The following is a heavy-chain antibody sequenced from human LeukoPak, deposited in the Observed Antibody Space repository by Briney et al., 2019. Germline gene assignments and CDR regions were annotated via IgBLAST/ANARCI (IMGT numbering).Heavy chain of an antibody. CDR1: GFTFSGSA. CDR3: TTIAVAGRETN. CDR2: IRSKANSYAT. V-gene: IGHV3-73*01. D-gene: IGHD6-19*01. Sequence: GGSLRLSCAASGFTFSGSAMHWVRQASGKGLVWVGRIRSKANSYATAYAASVKGRFTISRDDSKNTAYLQMNSLKTEDTAVYYCTTIAVAGRETNWGQGTLVTVSS. J-gene: IGHJ4*02.